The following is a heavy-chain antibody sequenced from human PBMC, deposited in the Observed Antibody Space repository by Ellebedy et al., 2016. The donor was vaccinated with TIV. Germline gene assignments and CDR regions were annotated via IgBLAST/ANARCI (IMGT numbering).Heavy chain of an antibody. Sequence: GESLKISCAASGFTFSNYSMNWVRQAPGKGLEWVSSIDRNSYIYYADSVKGRFTISRVNAKNSLYLQMNSLRAEDTAVYFCARAFESDKNYYYRGMDVWGQGTTVTVS. CDR2: IDRNSYI. J-gene: IGHJ6*02. CDR3: ARAFESDKNYYYRGMDV. V-gene: IGHV3-21*01. CDR1: GFTFSNYS.